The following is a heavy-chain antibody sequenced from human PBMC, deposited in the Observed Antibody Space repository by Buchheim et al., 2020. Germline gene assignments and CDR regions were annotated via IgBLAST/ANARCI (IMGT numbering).Heavy chain of an antibody. CDR2: MNPNSGNT. D-gene: IGHD1-26*01. CDR3: ARLGGWSREGG. V-gene: IGHV1-8*01. CDR1: GYTFTSYD. J-gene: IGHJ4*02. Sequence: QVQLVQSGAEVKKPGASVKVSCKASGYTFTSYDINWVRQATGQGLEWMGWMNPNSGNTGYAQKFQGRITITAAQSTSTVNMELSRLRSEDTAMYYCARLGGWSREGGWGQGTL.